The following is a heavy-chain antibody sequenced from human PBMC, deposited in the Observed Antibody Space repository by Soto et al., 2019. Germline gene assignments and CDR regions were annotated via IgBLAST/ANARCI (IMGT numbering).Heavy chain of an antibody. CDR1: GGSFSGYY. CDR3: ARGLEGELAY. Sequence: QVQLQQWGAGLLKPSETLSLTCAVYGGSFSGYYWSWIRQPPGKGLEWIGEINHSGSTNYNPSLKSRVTISVDTSKNQLSLKLSSVTAADTAVYYCARGLEGELAYWGQGTLVTVSS. CDR2: INHSGST. D-gene: IGHD3-16*01. V-gene: IGHV4-34*01. J-gene: IGHJ4*02.